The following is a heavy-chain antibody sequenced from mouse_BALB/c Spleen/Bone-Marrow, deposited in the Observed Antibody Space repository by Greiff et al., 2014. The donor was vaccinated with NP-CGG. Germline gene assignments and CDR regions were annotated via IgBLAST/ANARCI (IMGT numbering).Heavy chain of an antibody. CDR3: GRWAN. V-gene: IGHV1-37*01. J-gene: IGHJ2*02. Sequence: EVKLVESGPELVKPGASVKISCKASGYSFTDYFMNWVKQSHGKSLEWIGRINPYSGDTFYNQKFKAKATLTADKSSSTAHMELLSLTSEDSAVYYCGRWANWGQGTSLTVSS. CDR1: GYSFTDYF. CDR2: INPYSGDT.